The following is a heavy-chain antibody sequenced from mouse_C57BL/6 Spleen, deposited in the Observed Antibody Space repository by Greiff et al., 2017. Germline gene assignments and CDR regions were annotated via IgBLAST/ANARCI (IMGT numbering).Heavy chain of an antibody. CDR2: INPSSGYT. J-gene: IGHJ2*01. D-gene: IGHD2-4*01. CDR1: GYTFTSYW. CDR3: ATSRPFYYDYRFDH. Sequence: QVQLQQSGAELAKPGASVKLSCKASGYTFTSYWMHWVKQRPGQGLEWIGYINPSSGYTKYNQKFKDKATLTADKSSSTAYMQLSSQTYEDSAVYYCATSRPFYYDYRFDHRGQGTTLPVSS. V-gene: IGHV1-7*01.